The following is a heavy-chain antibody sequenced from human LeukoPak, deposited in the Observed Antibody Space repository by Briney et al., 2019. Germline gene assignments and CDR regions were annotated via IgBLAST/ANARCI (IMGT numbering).Heavy chain of an antibody. V-gene: IGHV1-2*02. J-gene: IGHJ4*02. CDR2: INPDSGGT. CDR3: ARVHYDSSGYVDY. CDR1: GYPFTAYY. Sequence: ASVMVSCKASGYPFTAYYMYWVRQAPGQGLEWMGWINPDSGGTNYAQKFQGRVTMTRDTSISTAYMELTRLRSDDTAVYYCARVHYDSSGYVDYWGQGTLVTVSS. D-gene: IGHD3-22*01.